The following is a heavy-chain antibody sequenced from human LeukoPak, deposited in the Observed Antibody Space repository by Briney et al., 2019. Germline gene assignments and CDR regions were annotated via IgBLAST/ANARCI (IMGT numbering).Heavy chain of an antibody. CDR2: IIPIFGTA. V-gene: IGHV1-69*13. J-gene: IGHJ3*02. CDR3: ARFSLSGGGSSRVVAFDI. Sequence: SVKVSCKASEGTFSSYAIRWVRQAPGQGLEWMGGIIPIFGTANYAQKFQGRVTITADESTSTAYMELSSLRSEDTAVYYCARFSLSGGGSSRVVAFDIWGQGTMVTVSS. CDR1: EGTFSSYA. D-gene: IGHD2-15*01.